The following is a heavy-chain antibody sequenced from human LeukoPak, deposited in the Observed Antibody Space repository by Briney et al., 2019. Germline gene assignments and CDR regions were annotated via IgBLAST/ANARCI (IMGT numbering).Heavy chain of an antibody. CDR1: GFTYDDYT. CDR3: ANGIRVPAATEDAEYFQH. J-gene: IGHJ1*01. D-gene: IGHD2-2*01. CDR2: ISWDGGST. V-gene: IGHV3-43*01. Sequence: PGGSLRLSCAASGFTYDDYTMHWVRQAPGKGLEWVSLISWDGGSTYYADSVKGRFTISRDNSKNSLYLQMNSLRTEDTALYYCANGIRVPAATEDAEYFQHWGQGTLVTVSS.